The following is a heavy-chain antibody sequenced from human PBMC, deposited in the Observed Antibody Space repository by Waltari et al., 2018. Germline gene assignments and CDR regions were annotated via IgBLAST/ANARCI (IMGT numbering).Heavy chain of an antibody. J-gene: IGHJ6*02. CDR3: AREGNYYDSSGYYSHYYGMDV. V-gene: IGHV3-7*01. CDR1: GFTFSRYW. CDR2: IKQDGSEK. Sequence: EVQLVESGGGLVQPGGSLRLSCAASGFTFSRYWMSWVRQAPGKGLEWVANIKQDGSEKYYVDSVKGRFTISRDNAKNSLYLQMNSLRAEDTAVYYCAREGNYYDSSGYYSHYYGMDVWGQGTTVTVSS. D-gene: IGHD3-22*01.